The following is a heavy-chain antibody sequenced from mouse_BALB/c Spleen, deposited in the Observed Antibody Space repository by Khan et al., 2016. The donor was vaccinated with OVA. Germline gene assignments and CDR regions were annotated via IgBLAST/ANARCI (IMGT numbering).Heavy chain of an antibody. D-gene: IGHD2-10*01. CDR3: ARQPYYHYNIMDY. Sequence: QVQLKESGPGLLAPSQSLSITCTISGFSLTHYGVHWVRQPPGKGLEWLVVIWSDGSTTYNSALKSRLSISKDNSKSQVFLKMNSLQTDDTAMYYCARQPYYHYNIMDYWGQGISGTVSS. CDR1: GFSLTHYG. V-gene: IGHV2-6-1*01. CDR2: IWSDGST. J-gene: IGHJ4*01.